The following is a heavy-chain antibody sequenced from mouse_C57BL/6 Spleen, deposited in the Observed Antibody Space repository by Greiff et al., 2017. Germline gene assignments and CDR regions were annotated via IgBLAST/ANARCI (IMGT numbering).Heavy chain of an antibody. V-gene: IGHV2-2*01. CDR3: ARGDYGMDY. Sequence: VQLQQSGPGLVQPSQSLSITCTVSGFSLTSYGVHWVRQSPGKGLEWLGVIWSGGSTDYNAAFISRLSISKDNSKSQVFFKMNSLQADDTAIYYCARGDYGMDYWGQGTSVTVSS. CDR1: GFSLTSYG. CDR2: IWSGGST. J-gene: IGHJ4*01.